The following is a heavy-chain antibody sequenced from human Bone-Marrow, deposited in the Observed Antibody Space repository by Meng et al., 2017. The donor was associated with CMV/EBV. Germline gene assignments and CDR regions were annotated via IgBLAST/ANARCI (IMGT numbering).Heavy chain of an antibody. V-gene: IGHV3-30*02. CDR2: IRYDGSNK. CDR1: GFTFSSYG. J-gene: IGHJ4*02. Sequence: GESLKISCAASGFTFSSYGMHWVRQAPGKGLEWVAFIRYDGSNKYYADSVKGRFTISRDNSKNTLYLQMNSLRAEDTAVYYCANLAAAGHAYWGQRTLVTVSS. CDR3: ANLAAAGHAY. D-gene: IGHD6-13*01.